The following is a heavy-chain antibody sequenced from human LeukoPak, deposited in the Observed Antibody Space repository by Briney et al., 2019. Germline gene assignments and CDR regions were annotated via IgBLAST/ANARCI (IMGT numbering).Heavy chain of an antibody. Sequence: SETLSLTCTVSGGSISSYYWSWIRQPPGKGLEWIGYIYYSGSTNYNPSLKSRVTISVDTSRNQFSLKLSSVTAADTAVYYCARDLLSGSYGHYGMDVWGQGTTVTVSS. D-gene: IGHD1-26*01. V-gene: IGHV4-59*01. CDR3: ARDLLSGSYGHYGMDV. J-gene: IGHJ6*02. CDR1: GGSISSYY. CDR2: IYYSGST.